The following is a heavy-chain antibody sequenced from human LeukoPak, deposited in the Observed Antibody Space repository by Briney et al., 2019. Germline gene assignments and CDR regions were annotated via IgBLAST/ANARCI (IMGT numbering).Heavy chain of an antibody. D-gene: IGHD1-26*01. CDR3: ATPYSGGYQGLDI. J-gene: IGHJ3*02. CDR1: GGSISSNKYY. CDR2: IYYSGSY. Sequence: PSETLSLSCTVSGGSISSNKYYWGWIRQPPGKGLEWIGSIYYSGSYYYNPTLRSRVTKFVDTSKNQFALKLSSVTAADTAVYYCATPYSGGYQGLDIWGQGTTVTVST. V-gene: IGHV4-39*01.